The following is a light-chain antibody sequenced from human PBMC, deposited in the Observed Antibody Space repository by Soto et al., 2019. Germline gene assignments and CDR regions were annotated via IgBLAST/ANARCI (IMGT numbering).Light chain of an antibody. J-gene: IGLJ3*02. Sequence: QAVVTQSPSASASLGASVKLTCTLSSGHSNYAIAWHQQQPEKGPRYLMKVNSDGSHTKGDGIPDRFSGSSSGAERYLTISSLQSEDEADYYCQTWGTGIRVFGGGTKLTV. CDR1: SGHSNYA. CDR3: QTWGTGIRV. V-gene: IGLV4-69*02. CDR2: VNSDGSH.